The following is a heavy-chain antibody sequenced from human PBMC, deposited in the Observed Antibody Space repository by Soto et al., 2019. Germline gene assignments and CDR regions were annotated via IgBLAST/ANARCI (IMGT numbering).Heavy chain of an antibody. CDR2: IYYNGDT. CDR3: ARDRVGVCLDY. Sequence: WTWVRQHPGKGLEWIGYIYYNGDTYYNPSLKSRVIISLDTSKNQFSLRLSSVTAADTAVYYCARDRVGVCLDYWCKGKLVTVSS. J-gene: IGHJ4*02. D-gene: IGHD1-26*01. V-gene: IGHV4-31*02.